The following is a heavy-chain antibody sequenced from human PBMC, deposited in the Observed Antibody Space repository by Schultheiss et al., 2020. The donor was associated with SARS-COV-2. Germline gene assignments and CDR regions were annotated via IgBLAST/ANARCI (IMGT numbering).Heavy chain of an antibody. J-gene: IGHJ3*02. D-gene: IGHD1-26*01. CDR2: FDPEDGET. CDR1: GYTLTELS. V-gene: IGHV1-24*01. Sequence: ASVKVSCKVSGYTLTELSMHWVRQAPGKGLEWMGGFDPEDGETIYAQKFQGRVTITADESTSTAYMELSSLRSEDTAVYYCAREGGVGATPGWVDDAFDIWGQGTMVTVSS. CDR3: AREGGVGATPGWVDDAFDI.